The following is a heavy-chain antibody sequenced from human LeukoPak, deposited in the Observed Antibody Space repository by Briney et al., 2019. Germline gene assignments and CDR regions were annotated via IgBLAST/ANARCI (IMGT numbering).Heavy chain of an antibody. CDR3: ARDGQQLVPHYYYMDV. J-gene: IGHJ6*03. CDR2: ISAYNANT. V-gene: IGHV1-18*01. D-gene: IGHD6-6*01. Sequence: GASVKVSCKASGYTFTSYGISWVRQAPGQGLEWMAWISAYNANTNVAQKLQARVTVTTDTSTSTAYMELRSLRSDDTAVYYCARDGQQLVPHYYYMDVWGKGTTVTVSS. CDR1: GYTFTSYG.